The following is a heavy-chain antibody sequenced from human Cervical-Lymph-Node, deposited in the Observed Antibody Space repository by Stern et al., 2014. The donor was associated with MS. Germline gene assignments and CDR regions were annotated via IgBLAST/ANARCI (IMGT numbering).Heavy chain of an antibody. CDR2: IDPSGGST. V-gene: IGHV1-46*01. Sequence: GQLVESGAEVKKPGASVKVSCKASGYTFTSYYVHWVRQAPGEGLEWMGIIDPSGGSTSYAQKFQGRVTLTRDTSTSTVYMELNSLRSDDTAMYYCAREHTAMGFGYWGQGTLVTVSS. CDR1: GYTFTSYY. CDR3: AREHTAMGFGY. D-gene: IGHD5-18*01. J-gene: IGHJ4*02.